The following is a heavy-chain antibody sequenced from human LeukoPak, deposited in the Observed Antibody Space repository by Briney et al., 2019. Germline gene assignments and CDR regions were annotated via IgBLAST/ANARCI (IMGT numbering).Heavy chain of an antibody. CDR2: ISSSSSYI. J-gene: IGHJ4*02. CDR1: GFTFSSYS. D-gene: IGHD6-19*01. V-gene: IGHV3-21*01. CDR3: ARGYAAVAGPYYFDY. Sequence: GGSLRLSCAASGFTFSSYSMNWVRQAPGKGLEWVSSISSSSSYIYYADSVKGRFTISRDNAKNSLYLQMNSLRAEDTAVYYCARGYAAVAGPYYFDYWGQGTLVTVSS.